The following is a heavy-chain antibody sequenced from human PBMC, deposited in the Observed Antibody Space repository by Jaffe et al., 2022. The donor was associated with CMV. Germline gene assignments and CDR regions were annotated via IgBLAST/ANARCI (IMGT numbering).Heavy chain of an antibody. J-gene: IGHJ4*02. D-gene: IGHD4-17*01. Sequence: EVQLLESGGGLVQPGGSLRLSCAASGFTFSSYAMSWVRQAPGKGLEWVSAISGSGGSTYYADSVKGRFTISRDNSKNTLYLQMNSLRAEDTAVYYCAKVPEPTVVTPLGYDYWGQGTLVTVSS. CDR1: GFTFSSYA. CDR2: ISGSGGST. CDR3: AKVPEPTVVTPLGYDY. V-gene: IGHV3-23*01.